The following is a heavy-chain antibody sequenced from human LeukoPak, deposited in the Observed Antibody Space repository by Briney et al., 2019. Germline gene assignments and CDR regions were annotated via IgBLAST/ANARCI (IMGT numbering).Heavy chain of an antibody. CDR1: GFTFSSYA. CDR3: AKRLEQLLTSYFFDY. J-gene: IGHJ4*02. CDR2: ISGSGGST. D-gene: IGHD2-2*01. Sequence: GGSLRLSCAASGFTFSSYAMSWVRQAPGKGLEWVSAISGSGGSTNYADSVKGRFTISRDNSKNTLYLQMNSLRAEDTAVYYCAKRLEQLLTSYFFDYWGQGTLVTVSS. V-gene: IGHV3-23*01.